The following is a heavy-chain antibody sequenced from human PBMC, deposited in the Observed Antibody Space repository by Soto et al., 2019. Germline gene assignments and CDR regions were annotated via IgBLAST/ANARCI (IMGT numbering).Heavy chain of an antibody. CDR2: IWYDASNK. J-gene: IGHJ3*02. Sequence: QVQLVESGGGVVQPGRSLRLSCAASGFTFSSFGMHWLRKAPGKGLEWVAVIWYDASNKYYADSVKGRFTISRDNSKNTLYLQMNSLRVEDMAVYYCARGGNAFDIWGQGTMVTVSS. CDR1: GFTFSSFG. D-gene: IGHD3-16*01. CDR3: ARGGNAFDI. V-gene: IGHV3-33*01.